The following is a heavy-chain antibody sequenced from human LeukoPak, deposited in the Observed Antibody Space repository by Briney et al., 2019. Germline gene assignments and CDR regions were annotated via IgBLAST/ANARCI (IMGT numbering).Heavy chain of an antibody. J-gene: IGHJ6*02. Sequence: SETLSLTCTVSGGSISSSTYYWAWIRQPPGKGLEWIGNFYYSGSTYYNPSLKSRVTISVDTSKNQFSLKLSSVTAADTAVYYCARLSGSGSYYIGYYYYGMDVWGQGTTVTVSS. V-gene: IGHV4-39*01. CDR1: GGSISSSTYY. CDR2: FYYSGST. D-gene: IGHD3-10*01. CDR3: ARLSGSGSYYIGYYYYGMDV.